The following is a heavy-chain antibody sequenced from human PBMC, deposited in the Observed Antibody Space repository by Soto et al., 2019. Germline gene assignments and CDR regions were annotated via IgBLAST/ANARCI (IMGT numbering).Heavy chain of an antibody. CDR3: ARVRHSIGSAQPYYFDY. V-gene: IGHV4-34*01. D-gene: IGHD6-19*01. CDR1: GGSFSGYY. J-gene: IGHJ4*02. Sequence: SETLSLTCAVYGGSFSGYYWSWIRQPPGKGLEWIGEINHSGSTNYNPSLKSRVTISVDTSKNQFSLKLSSVTAADTAVYYCARVRHSIGSAQPYYFDYWGQGTLVTVSS. CDR2: INHSGST.